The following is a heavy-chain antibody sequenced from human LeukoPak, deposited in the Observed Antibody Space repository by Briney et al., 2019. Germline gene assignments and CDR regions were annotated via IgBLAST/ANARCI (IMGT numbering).Heavy chain of an antibody. Sequence: SETLSLTCTVSGGSISSYYWSWIRQPPGKGLEWIGYIYYSGSTNYNPSLKSRVTISVDTSKNQFSLKLSSVTAADTAVYYCARAGHGVDAFDIWGQGTMVTVSS. CDR1: GGSISSYY. CDR3: ARAGHGVDAFDI. D-gene: IGHD3-16*01. CDR2: IYYSGST. J-gene: IGHJ3*02. V-gene: IGHV4-59*12.